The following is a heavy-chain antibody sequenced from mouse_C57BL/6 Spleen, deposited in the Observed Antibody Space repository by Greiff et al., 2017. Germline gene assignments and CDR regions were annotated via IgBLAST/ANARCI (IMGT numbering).Heavy chain of an antibody. V-gene: IGHV1-54*01. CDR2: INPGSGGT. Sequence: VKLQESGAELVRPGTSVKVSCKASGYAFTNYLIEWVKQRPGQGLEWIGVINPGSGGTNYNEKFKGKATLTADKSSSTAYMQRSSLTSEDSAVYFCARSYYDYDGYFDYWGQGTTLTVSS. J-gene: IGHJ2*01. CDR3: ARSYYDYDGYFDY. CDR1: GYAFTNYL. D-gene: IGHD2-4*01.